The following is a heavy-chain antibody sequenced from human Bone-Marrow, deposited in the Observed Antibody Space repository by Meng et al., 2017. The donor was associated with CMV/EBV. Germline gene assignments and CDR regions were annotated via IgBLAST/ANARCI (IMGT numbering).Heavy chain of an antibody. CDR3: ARGYSSGWYDNSFDY. D-gene: IGHD6-19*01. CDR2: INPNSGGT. Sequence: ASVKVSCKASGYTFTGYYMHWVRQAPGQGLGWMGWINPNSGGTNYAQKFQGRVTMTRDTSISTAYMELSRLRSDDTAVYYCARGYSSGWYDNSFDYWGQRTLVTVSS. J-gene: IGHJ4*02. V-gene: IGHV1-2*02. CDR1: GYTFTGYY.